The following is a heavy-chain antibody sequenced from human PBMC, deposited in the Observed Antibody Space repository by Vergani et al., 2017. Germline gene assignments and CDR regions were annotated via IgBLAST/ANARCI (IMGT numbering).Heavy chain of an antibody. V-gene: IGHV3-33*01. CDR3: ARETRDTPSSLDY. CDR2: TWYEGNNN. Sequence: QVQLVESGGGMVQPGRSLRLSCTPSSFKLGDYGMHWVRQAPGRGLEWVSMTWYEGNNNYYADSVKGRFTISKDISKNTLYLHMNSLRGDDTAVYYCARETRDTPSSLDYWGQGTLVTVSS. D-gene: IGHD5-18*01. J-gene: IGHJ4*02. CDR1: SFKLGDYG.